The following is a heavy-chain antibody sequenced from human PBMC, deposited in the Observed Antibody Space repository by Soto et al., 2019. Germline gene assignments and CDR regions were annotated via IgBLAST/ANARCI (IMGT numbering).Heavy chain of an antibody. Sequence: QDQLVQSGAEVKKPGSSVKVSCKASGGTFSSHTFSWVRQAPGQGLEWMGRIIPALGTATYAQKLQGRVPITADESATTVYMELNSLRSEGTAVYYCAIPVFGDFWYFDLWGRGTLVTVSS. V-gene: IGHV1-69*08. J-gene: IGHJ2*01. CDR1: GGTFSSHT. CDR3: AIPVFGDFWYFDL. D-gene: IGHD4-17*01. CDR2: IIPALGTA.